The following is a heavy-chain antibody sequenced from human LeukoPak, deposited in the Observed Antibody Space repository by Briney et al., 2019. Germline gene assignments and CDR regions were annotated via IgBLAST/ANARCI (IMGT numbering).Heavy chain of an antibody. CDR3: ARAALRYFDRDAFDI. V-gene: IGHV3-23*01. Sequence: GGSLRLSCAASGFTFSSYAMSWVRQAPGKGLEWVSAISGSGGSTYYADSVKGRFTISRDNAKNSLYLQMNSLRAEDTAVYYCARAALRYFDRDAFDIWGQGTMVNVSS. D-gene: IGHD3-9*01. CDR1: GFTFSSYA. CDR2: ISGSGGST. J-gene: IGHJ3*02.